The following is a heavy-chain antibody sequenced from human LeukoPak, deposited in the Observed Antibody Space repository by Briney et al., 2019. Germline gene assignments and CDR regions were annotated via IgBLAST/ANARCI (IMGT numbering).Heavy chain of an antibody. D-gene: IGHD5-18*01. J-gene: IGHJ5*02. CDR2: IKQDGSEN. CDR1: GFTFSSYA. V-gene: IGHV3-7*01. Sequence: GGSLRLSCAASGFTFSSYAMHWVRQAPGKGLEWVANIKQDGSENFYVDSVKGRFTISRDNAKNSLYLQMNSLRAEDTAVYYCARDSTGYGYEEWSWGQGTLVTVSS. CDR3: ARDSTGYGYEEWS.